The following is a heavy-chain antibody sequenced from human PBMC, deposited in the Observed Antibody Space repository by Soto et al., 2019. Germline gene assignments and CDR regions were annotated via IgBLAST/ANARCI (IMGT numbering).Heavy chain of an antibody. J-gene: IGHJ2*01. D-gene: IGHD3-10*01. Sequence: GGSLRPSCAASGFTFSSYWMSWVRQAPGKGLEWVANIKQDGSEKYYVDSVKGRFTISRDNAKNSLYLQMNSLRAEDTAVYYCARDFGRSGDYRLWSNWYFDLWGRGTLVTVSS. CDR3: ARDFGRSGDYRLWSNWYFDL. V-gene: IGHV3-7*01. CDR2: IKQDGSEK. CDR1: GFTFSSYW.